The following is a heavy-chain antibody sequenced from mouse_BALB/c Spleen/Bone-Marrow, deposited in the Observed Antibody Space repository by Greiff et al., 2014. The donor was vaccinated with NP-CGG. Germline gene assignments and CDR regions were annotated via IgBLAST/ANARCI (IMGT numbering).Heavy chain of an antibody. V-gene: IGHV2-5*01. J-gene: IGHJ4*01. CDR1: GFSLTSYG. CDR3: AKVGYDVGYYAIDY. Sequence: QVQLQQSGPGLVQPSQSLSITCTVSGFSLTSYGVHWVRQSPGKGLEWLGVIWRGGSTDYNAAFMSRLSITKDNSKSQVFFKMNSLQADDTAIYYCAKVGYDVGYYAIDYWGQGTSVTVSS. D-gene: IGHD2-2*01. CDR2: IWRGGST.